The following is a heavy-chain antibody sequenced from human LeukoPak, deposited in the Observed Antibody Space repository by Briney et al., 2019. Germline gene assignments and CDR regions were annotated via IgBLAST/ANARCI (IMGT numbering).Heavy chain of an antibody. CDR3: AFIAAAEHFDY. V-gene: IGHV3-9*01. D-gene: IGHD6-13*01. CDR1: GFTFDDYA. CDR2: ISWNSGSI. Sequence: GGSLRLSCAASGFTFDDYAMHWVRQAPGKGLEWVSGISWNSGSIGYADSVKGRFTISRDNAKNSLYLQMNSLRAEDTALYYCAFIAAAEHFDYWGQGTLVTVSS. J-gene: IGHJ4*02.